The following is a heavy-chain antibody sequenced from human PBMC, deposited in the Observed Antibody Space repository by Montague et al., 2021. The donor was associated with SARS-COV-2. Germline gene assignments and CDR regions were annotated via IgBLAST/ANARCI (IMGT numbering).Heavy chain of an antibody. CDR3: ARGRVTRAGFDY. CDR2: NYLHGNA. J-gene: IGHJ4*02. CDR1: GYFIGTGYY. Sequence: SETLSLTCSVSGYFIGTGYYWGWIRQSPGKGLEWIGSNYLHGNAYYNLSPNSRVTISLDTSNNQFSLRLTSVTTSDTAVYYCARGRVTRAGFDYWGQGIRVIVSS. V-gene: IGHV4-38-2*02. D-gene: IGHD2-21*02.